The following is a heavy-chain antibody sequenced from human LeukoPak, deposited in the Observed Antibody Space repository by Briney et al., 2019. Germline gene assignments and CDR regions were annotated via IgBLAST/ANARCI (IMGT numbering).Heavy chain of an antibody. CDR2: ISPNSGGT. D-gene: IGHD3-16*01. CDR3: ARDYVGDNWFDP. V-gene: IGHV1-2*02. Sequence: ASVKVSCKASGYTFTGYYMHWVRQAPGQGLEWMGWISPNSGGTNYAQKFQGRVTMTRDTSISTAYMELSRLRSDDTAVYYCARDYVGDNWFDPWGQGTPVTVSS. J-gene: IGHJ5*02. CDR1: GYTFTGYY.